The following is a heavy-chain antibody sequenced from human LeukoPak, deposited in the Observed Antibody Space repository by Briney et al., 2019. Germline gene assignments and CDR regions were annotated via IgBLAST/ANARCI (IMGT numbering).Heavy chain of an antibody. CDR3: ARGITEWLVKGSFDY. CDR2: INHSGST. D-gene: IGHD6-19*01. CDR1: GGSFSGYY. V-gene: IGHV4-34*01. Sequence: PSETLSLTCAVYGGSFSGYYWSWIRQPPGKGLEWIGEINHSGSTHYNPSLKSRVTISVDTSKSQFSLKVSSVTAADTAVYYCARGITEWLVKGSFDYWGQGTLVTVSS. J-gene: IGHJ4*02.